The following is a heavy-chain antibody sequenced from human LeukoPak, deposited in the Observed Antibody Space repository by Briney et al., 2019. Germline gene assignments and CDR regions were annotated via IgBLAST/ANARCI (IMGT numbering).Heavy chain of an antibody. CDR2: IYHRGST. CDR1: GGSISSSNW. J-gene: IGHJ6*03. D-gene: IGHD2-8*01. V-gene: IGHV4-4*02. CDR3: ARCKNYYYYMDV. Sequence: PSGTLSLTCAVSGGSISSSNWWSWVRQPPGKGLEWIGEIYHRGSTYYNPSLKSRVTISVDTSKNQFSLKLSSVTAADTAVYYCARCKNYYYYMDVWGKGTTVTVSS.